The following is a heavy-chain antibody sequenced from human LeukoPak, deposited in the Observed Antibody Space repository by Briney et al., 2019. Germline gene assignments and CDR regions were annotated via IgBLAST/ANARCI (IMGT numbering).Heavy chain of an antibody. CDR3: TGSSPGPNAFDI. V-gene: IGHV3-74*01. Sequence: GGSLRLSCAASGFTFSNYWMHWDRQAPGKGLVWVSRIGSYTTYADAVKGRFTISRDNAKSTVHLQMNSLRAEDTAVYYCTGSSPGPNAFDIWGQGTMVTVSS. D-gene: IGHD3-10*01. CDR2: IGSYT. J-gene: IGHJ3*02. CDR1: GFTFSNYW.